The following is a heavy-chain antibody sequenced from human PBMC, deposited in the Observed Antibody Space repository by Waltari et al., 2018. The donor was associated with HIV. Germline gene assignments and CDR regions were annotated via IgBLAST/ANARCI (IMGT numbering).Heavy chain of an antibody. CDR1: GFTFSSYW. CDR3: ARDLGGGYSYARGGMDV. Sequence: EVQVVESGGGLVQSGGSLRLSCAASGFTFSSYWRHGVRQAPGKGLVWVSRIKSEGRSTSYAHSVKGRFTISRDNAKNTLYLQINSLRAEDTAVYYCARDLGGGYSYARGGMDVWGQGTTVTVSS. J-gene: IGHJ6*02. V-gene: IGHV3-74*01. CDR2: IKSEGRST. D-gene: IGHD5-18*01.